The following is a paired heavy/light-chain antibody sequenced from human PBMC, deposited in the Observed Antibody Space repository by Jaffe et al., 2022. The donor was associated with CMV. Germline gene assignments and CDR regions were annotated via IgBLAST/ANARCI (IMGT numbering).Heavy chain of an antibody. J-gene: IGHJ4*02. Sequence: EVQLVQSGAEVKKPGESLKISCRGSGFSFTTYWIAWVRQMPGKGLEWMGIIYPGDSHIRYSPSFQGQVTISSDKSISTAYLQWRSLRASDTAMYYCAMALYCSSSSCRFDYWGQGTLVTVSS. CDR3: AMALYCSSSSCRFDY. D-gene: IGHD2-2*01. CDR1: GFSFTTYW. V-gene: IGHV5-51*01. CDR2: IYPGDSHI.
Light chain of an antibody. CDR3: QAWDSSTVV. CDR1: TLGDKY. J-gene: IGLJ3*02. V-gene: IGLV3-1*01. CDR2: EDT. Sequence: SYDLTQPPSVSVSPGQTASITCSGDTLGDKYACWYQQKPGQSPVLVIYEDTKRPSGIPERFSGSNSGNTATLTISGTQAMDEADYYCQAWDSSTVVFGGGTKLTVL.